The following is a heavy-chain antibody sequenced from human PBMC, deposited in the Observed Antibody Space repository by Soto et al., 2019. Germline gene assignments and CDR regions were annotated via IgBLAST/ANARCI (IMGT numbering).Heavy chain of an antibody. Sequence: EVQLVESGGGLVQPGGSLGPSFAASGFTFSSYSINWVRQPPGKGLGGVSYISSSSSTIYYADSVKGRFTISRDNAKNSLYLQMNSLRAEDTAVYYCARDEGYDYGYYYGMDVWGQGTTVTVSS. J-gene: IGHJ6*02. CDR1: GFTFSSYS. V-gene: IGHV3-48*01. CDR2: ISSSSSTI. CDR3: ARDEGYDYGYYYGMDV. D-gene: IGHD5-12*01.